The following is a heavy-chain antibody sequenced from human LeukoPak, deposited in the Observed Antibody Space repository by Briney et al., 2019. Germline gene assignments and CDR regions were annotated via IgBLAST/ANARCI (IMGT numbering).Heavy chain of an antibody. Sequence: SQTLSLTCAVSGGSISSGGYSWSWIRQPPGKGLEWIGYIYHSGSTYYNPSLKSRVTISVDRSKNQFSLKLSSVTAADTAVYYCARGGDADNWTDPPLTFDYWGQGTLVTVSS. V-gene: IGHV4-30-2*01. D-gene: IGHD1-20*01. CDR3: ARGGDADNWTDPPLTFDY. CDR1: GGSISSGGYS. J-gene: IGHJ4*02. CDR2: IYHSGST.